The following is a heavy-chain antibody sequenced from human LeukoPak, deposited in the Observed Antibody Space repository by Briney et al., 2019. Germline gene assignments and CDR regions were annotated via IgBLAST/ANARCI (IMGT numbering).Heavy chain of an antibody. CDR2: ISSTRTSTYT. Sequence: GGSLRLSCAASGFTFSDYYMSWMRQAPGKGLEWVSYISSTRTSTYTHYADSVKGRFTISRDNAKNSLYLQMNSLRAEDTAVYYCARVRGSYSVDYWGQGTLDTVSS. V-gene: IGHV3-11*05. J-gene: IGHJ4*02. D-gene: IGHD1-26*01. CDR1: GFTFSDYY. CDR3: ARVRGSYSVDY.